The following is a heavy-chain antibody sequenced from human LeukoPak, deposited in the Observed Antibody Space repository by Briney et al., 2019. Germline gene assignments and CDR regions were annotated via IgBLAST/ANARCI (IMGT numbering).Heavy chain of an antibody. CDR3: ASDDTYYDSSGYYLDY. Sequence: GGSLRLSCAASGFTFSSYSMNWVRQAPGKGLEWVSSISSTSSYIYYADSVKGRFTISRDNAKNSLYLQMNSLRAEDTAVYYCASDDTYYDSSGYYLDYWGQGTLVTVSS. J-gene: IGHJ4*02. CDR2: ISSTSSYI. CDR1: GFTFSSYS. D-gene: IGHD3-22*01. V-gene: IGHV3-21*01.